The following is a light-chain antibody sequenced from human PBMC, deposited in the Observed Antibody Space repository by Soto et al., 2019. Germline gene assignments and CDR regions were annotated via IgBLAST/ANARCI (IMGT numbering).Light chain of an antibody. CDR1: QTIYSN. CDR2: RAS. Sequence: IVMTQSPATLSVSPGERATLSCRAGQTIYSNVAWYQQRPGQAPRLLIYRASTRATGVPARFSGSGSGTEFTLTISGLQSEDFALYYRQQYQNLWTFGQGTKVEIK. V-gene: IGKV3-15*01. J-gene: IGKJ1*01. CDR3: QQYQNLWT.